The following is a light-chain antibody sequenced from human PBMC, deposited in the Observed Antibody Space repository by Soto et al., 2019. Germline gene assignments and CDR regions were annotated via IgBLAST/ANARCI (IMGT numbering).Light chain of an antibody. CDR3: QSYDSSLSGYVV. J-gene: IGLJ2*01. CDR1: SSNIGAGYD. CDR2: ANN. Sequence: QSVLTQPPSVSGAPGPRVTISCTGSSSNIGAGYDVYWYQQLPGTAPKLLIYANNNRPSGVPDRFSGSKSGTSASLAITGLQAEDEADYYCQSYDSSLSGYVVFGGGTKLTVL. V-gene: IGLV1-40*01.